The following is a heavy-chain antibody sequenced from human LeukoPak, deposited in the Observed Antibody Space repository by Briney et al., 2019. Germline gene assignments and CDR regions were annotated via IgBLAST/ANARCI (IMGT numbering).Heavy chain of an antibody. J-gene: IGHJ4*02. CDR3: ARPYSGGWDHIDY. Sequence: PGGSLRLSCAASGFTFSSYWMSWVRQAAGKGLAWVANIKQDGSEKYYVDSVKGRFTISRDNAKNSLYLQRNSLRAEDTAVYYCARPYSGGWDHIDYWGQGTLVTVSA. CDR1: GFTFSSYW. D-gene: IGHD6-19*01. CDR2: IKQDGSEK. V-gene: IGHV3-7*01.